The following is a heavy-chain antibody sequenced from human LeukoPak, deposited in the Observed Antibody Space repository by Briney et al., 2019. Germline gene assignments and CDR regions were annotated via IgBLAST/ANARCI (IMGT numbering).Heavy chain of an antibody. V-gene: IGHV2-5*02. CDR3: ARRPSRCGGGSCYPDAFDI. CDR2: IYWDDDK. CDR1: GFSLSISGVG. Sequence: SGPTLVNPTQTLTLTCTFSGFSLSISGVGMGWIRQPPGKALEWLALIYWDDDKRYSPSLKSRLTITKDTSKNQVVLIMTNMDPVDTATYYCARRPSRCGGGSCYPDAFDIWGQGTMVTVSS. J-gene: IGHJ3*02. D-gene: IGHD2-15*01.